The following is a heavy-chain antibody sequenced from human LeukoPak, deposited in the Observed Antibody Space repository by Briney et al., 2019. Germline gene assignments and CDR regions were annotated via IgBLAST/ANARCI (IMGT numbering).Heavy chain of an antibody. CDR3: ARADCSGGSCYAFDI. V-gene: IGHV4-59*01. CDR2: IYYSGST. J-gene: IGHJ3*02. D-gene: IGHD2-15*01. Sequence: SETLSLTCTVSGDSISSYYWSWIRQPPGKGLEWIGYIYYSGSTKYNPSLKSRVTISVDTSKNQFSLKLSSVTAADTAVYYCARADCSGGSCYAFDIWGQGTMVTVSS. CDR1: GDSISSYY.